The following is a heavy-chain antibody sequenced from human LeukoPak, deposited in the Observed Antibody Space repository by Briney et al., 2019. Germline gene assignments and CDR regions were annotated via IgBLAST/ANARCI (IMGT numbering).Heavy chain of an antibody. V-gene: IGHV4-34*01. CDR3: ARNPADSLAAFDI. CDR2: INHSGST. D-gene: IGHD2-15*01. CDR1: GFTFSTFA. J-gene: IGHJ3*02. Sequence: GSLRLSCAASGFTFSTFAMIWVRQPPGKGLEWIGEINHSGSTNYNPSLKSRVTISVDTSKNQFSLKLSSVTAADTAVYYCARNPADSLAAFDIWGQGTMVTVSS.